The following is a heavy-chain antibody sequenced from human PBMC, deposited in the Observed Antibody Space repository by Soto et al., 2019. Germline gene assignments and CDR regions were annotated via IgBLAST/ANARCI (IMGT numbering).Heavy chain of an antibody. CDR1: GFNFSSYA. CDR3: AKDLGVRGVIMAFDY. D-gene: IGHD3-10*01. J-gene: IGHJ4*02. V-gene: IGHV3-23*01. Sequence: PGGSMRVSCAASGFNFSSYAMSWVRQAPGKGLEWVSAISGSGGSTYYADSVKGRFTISRDNSKNTLYLQMNSLRAEDTAVYYCAKDLGVRGVIMAFDYWGQGTLVTVSS. CDR2: ISGSGGST.